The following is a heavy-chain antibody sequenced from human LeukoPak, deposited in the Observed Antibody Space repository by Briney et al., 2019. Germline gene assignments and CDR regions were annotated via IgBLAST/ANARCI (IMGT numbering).Heavy chain of an antibody. CDR3: ARAGRGLRYFDWLTHDY. CDR1: GFTVSSNY. CDR2: INSDGSGT. D-gene: IGHD3-9*01. V-gene: IGHV3-74*01. J-gene: IGHJ4*02. Sequence: GGSLRLSCAASGFTVSSNYMSWVRQAPGKGLMWVSRINSDGSGTNYADSVKGRFTISRDNAKNTVYLQMNSLRAEDTAVYYCARAGRGLRYFDWLTHDYWGQGTLVTVSS.